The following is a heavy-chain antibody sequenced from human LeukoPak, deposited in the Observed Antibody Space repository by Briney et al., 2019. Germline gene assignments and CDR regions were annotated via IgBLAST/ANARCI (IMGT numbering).Heavy chain of an antibody. Sequence: PSETLSLTCTVSGGSISSGGYYWSWIRQHPGKGLEWIGYIYYSGSTYYNPSLKSRVTISVDTSKNQFSLKLSSVTAADTAVYYCAGVSGTFWSGDNWFDPWGQGTLVTVSS. J-gene: IGHJ5*02. CDR2: IYYSGST. CDR1: GGSISSGGYY. D-gene: IGHD3-3*01. V-gene: IGHV4-31*03. CDR3: AGVSGTFWSGDNWFDP.